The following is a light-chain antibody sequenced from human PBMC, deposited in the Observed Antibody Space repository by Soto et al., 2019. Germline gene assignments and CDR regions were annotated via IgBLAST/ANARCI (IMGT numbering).Light chain of an antibody. CDR1: SSNIGAGYD. CDR2: GNS. V-gene: IGLV1-40*01. CDR3: QSYDSSLSAV. Sequence: QSLLTQRPLVSGAPGQRITISCTGSSSNIGAGYDVHWYQQLPGTAPKLLIYGNSNRPSGVPDRFSGSKSGTSASLAITGLQAEDEADYYCQSYDSSLSAVFGGGTKLTVL. J-gene: IGLJ2*01.